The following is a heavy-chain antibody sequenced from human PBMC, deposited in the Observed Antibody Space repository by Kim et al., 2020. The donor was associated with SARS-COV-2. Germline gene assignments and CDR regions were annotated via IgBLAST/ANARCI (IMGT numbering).Heavy chain of an antibody. CDR1: GFTFSSYA. D-gene: IGHD3-3*01. Sequence: GGSLRLSCAASGFTFSSYAMSWVRQAPGKGLEWVSAISGSGGSTYYADSVKGRFTISRDNSKNTLYLQMNSLRAEDTAVYYCAAPIFGVVITDWYFDLWGRGTLVTVSS. J-gene: IGHJ2*01. CDR2: ISGSGGST. V-gene: IGHV3-23*01. CDR3: AAPIFGVVITDWYFDL.